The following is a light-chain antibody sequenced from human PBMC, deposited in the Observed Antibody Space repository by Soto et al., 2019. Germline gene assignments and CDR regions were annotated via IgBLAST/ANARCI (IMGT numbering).Light chain of an antibody. V-gene: IGKV1-39*01. CDR3: QHTFSPPYT. CDR1: QSISNS. Sequence: DIQMTQSLSSLSASVGDTVTITCRASQSISNSLSWYQQKPGKAPKFLIYVASTLQRGVPSRFSGSGSGADFTLTISSLQPEDVATYYWQHTFSPPYTFGQGTKLEIK. J-gene: IGKJ2*01. CDR2: VAS.